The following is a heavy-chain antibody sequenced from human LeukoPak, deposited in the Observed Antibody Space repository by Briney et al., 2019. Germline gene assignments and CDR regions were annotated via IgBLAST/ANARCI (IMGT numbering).Heavy chain of an antibody. J-gene: IGHJ5*02. CDR3: ARGEYGSGSYPTRP. CDR2: ISAYNGNT. D-gene: IGHD3-10*01. V-gene: IGHV1-18*01. Sequence: ASVNVSCTASGYTFTSYGISWVRQAPGQGLEWMGWISAYNGNTNYAQKLQGRVTMTTDTSTSTAYMELRSLRSDDTAVYYCARGEYGSGSYPTRPWGQGTLVTVSS. CDR1: GYTFTSYG.